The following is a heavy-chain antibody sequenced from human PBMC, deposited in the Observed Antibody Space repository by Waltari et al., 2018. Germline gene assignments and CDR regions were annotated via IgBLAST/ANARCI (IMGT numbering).Heavy chain of an antibody. Sequence: VQLVESGGGVVQPGRSLRLSCAASGFTFNSYPMSWVRHAPGKGLRWVVVMYSDGVTYYADTVKGRFTISRDNSKNTLYLQMNSLRAEDTAVYYCAKDQHIAQTGWGQGTLVTVSS. CDR3: AKDQHIAQTG. CDR2: VMYSDGVT. CDR1: GFTFNSYP. J-gene: IGHJ4*02. V-gene: IGHV3-23*03. D-gene: IGHD3-9*01.